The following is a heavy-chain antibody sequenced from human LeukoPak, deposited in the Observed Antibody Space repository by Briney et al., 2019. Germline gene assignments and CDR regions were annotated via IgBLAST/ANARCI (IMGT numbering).Heavy chain of an antibody. CDR1: GYTFTSYY. CDR3: ARGLAPMIVVVPFDY. CDR2: INPSGGST. V-gene: IGHV1-46*01. Sequence: ASVKVSCKASGYTFTSYYMHWVRQAPGQGLEWMGIINPSGGSTSYAQKFQGRVTMTRDTSTSTVYMELSSLRSEDTAVYYCARGLAPMIVVVPFDYWGKGTLVTVSS. J-gene: IGHJ4*02. D-gene: IGHD3-22*01.